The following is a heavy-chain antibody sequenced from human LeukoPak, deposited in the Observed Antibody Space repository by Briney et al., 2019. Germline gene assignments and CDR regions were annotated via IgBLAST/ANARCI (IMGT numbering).Heavy chain of an antibody. CDR2: ISAYNGNT. CDR3: ARGGCSSTSCPFQH. V-gene: IGHV1-18*01. J-gene: IGHJ1*01. CDR1: GYTFTSYG. Sequence: ASVKVSCKASGYTFTSYGISWVRQAPGQGLEWMGWISAYNGNTNYAQKLQGRVTMTTDRSTSTAYMELRSLRSDVTAVYYCARGGCSSTSCPFQHWGQGTLVTVSS. D-gene: IGHD2-2*01.